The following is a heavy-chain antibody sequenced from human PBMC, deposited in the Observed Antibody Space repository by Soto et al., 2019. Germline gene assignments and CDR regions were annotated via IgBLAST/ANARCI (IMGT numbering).Heavy chain of an antibody. Sequence: EVQLVESGGGLVLPGGSLRLSCAASGFTFSSLWMSWVRQAPGKGLEWVANIKPDGSDQYYVDSVKGRFTISRYNARNSLYLQMNSLRGDDTAVYYCTRAGGSYYFDFWGQGTLVTVSA. CDR3: TRAGGSYYFDF. CDR1: GFTFSSLW. J-gene: IGHJ4*02. D-gene: IGHD3-10*01. V-gene: IGHV3-7*01. CDR2: IKPDGSDQ.